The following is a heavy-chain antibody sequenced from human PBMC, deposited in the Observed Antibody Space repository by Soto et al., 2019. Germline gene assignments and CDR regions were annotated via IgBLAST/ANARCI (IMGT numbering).Heavy chain of an antibody. Sequence: GGSLRLSCAASGLTFSTYAIHWVRQAPGKGLEWVAVTYDDGTNKYYADSVKGRFTISRDNSKNTLFLQMNTLRAEDTAVYYCARGAHWEFLDAFDIWGQGTRVTVSS. CDR1: GLTFSTYA. J-gene: IGHJ3*02. V-gene: IGHV3-30-3*01. D-gene: IGHD3-10*01. CDR2: TYDDGTNK. CDR3: ARGAHWEFLDAFDI.